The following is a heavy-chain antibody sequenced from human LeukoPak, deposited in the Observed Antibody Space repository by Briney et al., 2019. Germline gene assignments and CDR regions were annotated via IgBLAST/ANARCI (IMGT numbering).Heavy chain of an antibody. CDR1: GGSISSYY. D-gene: IGHD2-8*01. J-gene: IGHJ5*02. CDR3: ARGRGTDIVLMVYAPRGNWFDP. V-gene: IGHV4-4*07. CDR2: IYTSGST. Sequence: SETLSLTCTVSGGSISSYYWSWVRQPAGKGLEWIGRIYTSGSTNYNPSLKSRVTMSVDTSKNQFSLKLSSVTAADTAVYHCARGRGTDIVLMVYAPRGNWFDPWGQGTLVTVSS.